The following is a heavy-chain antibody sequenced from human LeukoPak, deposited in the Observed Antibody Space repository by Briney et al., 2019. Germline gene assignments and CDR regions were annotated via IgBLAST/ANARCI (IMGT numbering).Heavy chain of an antibody. Sequence: ASVKVSCKASGYTFTSYYMHWVRQAPGQGLEWMGIINPSGGSTSYAQKFQGRVTMTRDTSTSTVYMELSSLRSEDTAVYYCAREVPNYYDSSGYYYDYWGQGTLVTVSS. D-gene: IGHD3-22*01. J-gene: IGHJ4*02. CDR1: GYTFTSYY. V-gene: IGHV1-46*01. CDR2: INPSGGST. CDR3: AREVPNYYDSSGYYYDY.